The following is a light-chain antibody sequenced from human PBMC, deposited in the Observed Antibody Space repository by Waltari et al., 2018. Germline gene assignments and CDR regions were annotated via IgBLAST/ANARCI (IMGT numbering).Light chain of an antibody. CDR3: MQTLQTPFT. CDR2: LGS. J-gene: IGKJ2*01. CDR1: QSLLHSNGYNY. V-gene: IGKV2-28*01. Sequence: DIVMTQSPLSLPVTPGEPASISCRSSQSLLHSNGYNYLDWYLQKPGQAPQLLIYLGSNRASGVPDRSSGGGSVTDFTLKISRVEAEDVGVYYCMQTLQTPFTFGQGTKLEIK.